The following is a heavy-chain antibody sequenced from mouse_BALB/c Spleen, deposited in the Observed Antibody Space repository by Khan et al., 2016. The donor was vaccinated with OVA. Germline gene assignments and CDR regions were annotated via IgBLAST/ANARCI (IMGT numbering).Heavy chain of an antibody. D-gene: IGHD1-3*01. V-gene: IGHV1-7*01. CDR3: ARDIIDY. CDR2: INPTSGYH. Sequence: VQLQQSGAELAKPGASVKMSCTASGYTFNSYWMHWIKQRPGKGMEWVGYINPTSGYHDSNQKFTDKATLTAAKASSTATMQLSSLTSYDSAVYYCARDIIDYWGQGTALTVSS. CDR1: GYTFNSYW. J-gene: IGHJ2*01.